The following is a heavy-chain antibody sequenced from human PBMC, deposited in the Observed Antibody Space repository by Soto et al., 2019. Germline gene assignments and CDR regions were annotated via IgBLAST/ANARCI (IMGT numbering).Heavy chain of an antibody. CDR3: ARAGDYDPGDY. J-gene: IGHJ4*02. V-gene: IGHV4-59*01. CDR2: IYYSGGT. D-gene: IGHD4-17*01. Sequence: SETLSLTCTVSRGSITGYFCSWIRQPPGKGLEWIGSIYYSGGTKYNPSLKSRLTISVDTSKSQFSLTLSSVTAADTAVYYCARAGDYDPGDYWGQGTPVTVSS. CDR1: RGSITGYF.